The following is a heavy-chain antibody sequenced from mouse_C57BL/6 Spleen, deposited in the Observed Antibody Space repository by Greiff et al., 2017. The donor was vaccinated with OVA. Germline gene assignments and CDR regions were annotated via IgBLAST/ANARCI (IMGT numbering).Heavy chain of an antibody. Sequence: QVQLQQPGPELVKPGASVKISCKASGYAFSSSWMNWVKQRPGKGLEWIGRIYPGDGDTNYNGKFKGKATLTADKSSSTAYMQLSSLTSEDSAVYFCARDYSHYFDYWGQGTTLTVSS. D-gene: IGHD2-12*01. V-gene: IGHV1-82*01. J-gene: IGHJ2*01. CDR3: ARDYSHYFDY. CDR1: GYAFSSSW. CDR2: IYPGDGDT.